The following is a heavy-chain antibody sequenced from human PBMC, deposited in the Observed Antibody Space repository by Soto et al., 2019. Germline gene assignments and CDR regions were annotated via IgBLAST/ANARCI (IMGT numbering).Heavy chain of an antibody. Sequence: QVQLVQSGAEVKEPGASVRVSCKASGYTFTTHGISWVRQAPGQGLEWMGWISPSNGKTTYAQKVQGRVTMTTDTSTSTAYMELRGLRSDDTAVYYCARVDDYVWGSFRPWGQGTQVTVSS. J-gene: IGHJ4*02. D-gene: IGHD3-16*02. CDR1: GYTFTTHG. CDR3: ARVDDYVWGSFRP. V-gene: IGHV1-18*04. CDR2: ISPSNGKT.